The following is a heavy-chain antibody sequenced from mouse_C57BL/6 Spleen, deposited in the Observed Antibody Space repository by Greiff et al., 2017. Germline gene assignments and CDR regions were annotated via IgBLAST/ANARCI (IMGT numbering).Heavy chain of an antibody. Sequence: EVQLQQSGPGLVKPSQSLSLTCSVTGYSITSGYYWNWIRQFPGNKLEWMGYLSYDGSNNYNPTLNNRISITRDTSTNQFFLKLNSVTTEDTATYYCANLLTPYWGQGTTLTVSA. CDR3: ANLLTPY. CDR1: GYSITSGYY. D-gene: IGHD2-10*01. CDR2: LSYDGSN. V-gene: IGHV3-6*01. J-gene: IGHJ2*01.